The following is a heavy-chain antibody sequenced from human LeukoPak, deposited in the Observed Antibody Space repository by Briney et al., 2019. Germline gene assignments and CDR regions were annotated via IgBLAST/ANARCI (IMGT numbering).Heavy chain of an antibody. CDR3: ARDTYDYVWGSSDPHWFDP. Sequence: ASVKVSCKASGYTFTSYYMHWVRQAPGQGLEWMGIINPSGGSTSYAQKFQGRVTMTRDTSTSTVYMELSSLRSEDTAVYYCARDTYDYVWGSSDPHWFDPWGQGTLVTVSS. CDR1: GYTFTSYY. J-gene: IGHJ5*02. D-gene: IGHD3-16*01. CDR2: INPSGGST. V-gene: IGHV1-46*01.